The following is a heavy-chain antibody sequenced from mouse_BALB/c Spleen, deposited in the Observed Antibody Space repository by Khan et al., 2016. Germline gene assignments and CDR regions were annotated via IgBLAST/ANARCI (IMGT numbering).Heavy chain of an antibody. CDR3: ARYYSHIYWYFDV. D-gene: IGHD2-12*01. J-gene: IGHJ1*01. CDR1: GDSITSGY. CDR2: ISYSGST. V-gene: IGHV3-8*02. Sequence: EVQLQESGPSLVKPSQTLSLTCSVTGDSITSGYWNWIRKFPGNKLEYMGYISYSGSTYYNPSLKSRISITRDTSKNQYYLQLNSVTTEDTATYXCARYYSHIYWYFDVLGAGTTVTVSS.